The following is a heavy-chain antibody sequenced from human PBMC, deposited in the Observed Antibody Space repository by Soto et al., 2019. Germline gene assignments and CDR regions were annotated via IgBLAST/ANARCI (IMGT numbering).Heavy chain of an antibody. CDR1: GGSFSGYY. CDR2: INHSGST. D-gene: IGHD3-16*02. V-gene: IGHV4-34*01. J-gene: IGHJ4*02. Sequence: SETLSLTCAVYGGSFSGYYWSWIRQPPGKGLEWIGEINHSGSTNYNPSLKSRVTISVDTSKNQFSLKLSSVTAADTAVYYCARARYDYVWGSYPIGTFDYRGQGTLVTVSS. CDR3: ARARYDYVWGSYPIGTFDY.